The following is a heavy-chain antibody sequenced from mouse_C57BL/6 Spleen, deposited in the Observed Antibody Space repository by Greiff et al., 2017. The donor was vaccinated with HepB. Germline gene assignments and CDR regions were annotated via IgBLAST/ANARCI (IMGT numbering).Heavy chain of an antibody. J-gene: IGHJ3*01. V-gene: IGHV1-69*01. D-gene: IGHD1-1*01. CDR1: GYTFTSYW. Sequence: VQLQQSGAELVMPGASVKLSCKASGYTFTSYWMHWVKQRPGQGLEWIGEIDPSDSYTNYNQKFKGKSTLTVDKSSSTAYMQLSSLTSEDSAVYYCARGPCYYGSSGFAYWGQGTLVTVSA. CDR3: ARGPCYYGSSGFAY. CDR2: IDPSDSYT.